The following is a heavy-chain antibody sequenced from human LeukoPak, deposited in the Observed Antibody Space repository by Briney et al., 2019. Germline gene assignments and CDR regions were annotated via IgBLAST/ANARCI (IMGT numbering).Heavy chain of an antibody. Sequence: PSETLSLTCTVSVGSISSYYWSWIRQPPGKGLEWVGYIYYSGSTNYNPSLKSRVTISVDTSKNQFSLKLSSVTAADTAVYYCARGKASGYSYGYYYYYYMDVWGKGTTVTVSS. CDR3: ARGKASGYSYGYYYYYYMDV. CDR1: VGSISSYY. D-gene: IGHD5-18*01. J-gene: IGHJ6*03. CDR2: IYYSGST. V-gene: IGHV4-59*01.